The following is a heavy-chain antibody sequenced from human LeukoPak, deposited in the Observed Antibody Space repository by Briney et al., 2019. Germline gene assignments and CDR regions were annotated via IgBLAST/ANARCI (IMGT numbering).Heavy chain of an antibody. V-gene: IGHV1-2*02. CDR2: INPVSGGT. D-gene: IGHD3-3*01. Sequence: ASVKVSCKASRFTFTDYYMHWVRQAPRQGPEWMGWINPVSGGTDFAQKFQGRVTFSRDLSITTVYMDLRRLRFDDTAVYYCARDRSRVLDYWGQGTVVTVSS. J-gene: IGHJ4*02. CDR1: RFTFTDYY. CDR3: ARDRSRVLDY.